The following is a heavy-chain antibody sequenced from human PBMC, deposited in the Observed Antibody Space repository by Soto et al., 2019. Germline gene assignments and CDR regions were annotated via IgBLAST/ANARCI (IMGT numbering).Heavy chain of an antibody. CDR3: ARLGWGYYYYGMDV. D-gene: IGHD7-27*01. CDR1: GFTVSSNY. Sequence: EVQLVESGGGLIQPGGSLRLSCAASGFTVSSNYMSWARQAPGKGLEWVSVIYSGGSTYYADSVKGRFTISRDNSKNTLYLQMNSLRAEDTAVYYCARLGWGYYYYGMDVWGQGTTVTVSS. V-gene: IGHV3-53*01. CDR2: IYSGGST. J-gene: IGHJ6*02.